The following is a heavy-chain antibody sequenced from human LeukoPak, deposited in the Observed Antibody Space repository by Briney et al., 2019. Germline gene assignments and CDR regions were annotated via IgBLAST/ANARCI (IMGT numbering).Heavy chain of an antibody. J-gene: IGHJ4*02. Sequence: GGSLRLSCAASGFTFSSYAMTWVRRAPGKGLEWVSTIEVGGAITHYAASVKGRFTISRDTSKKILYLQMDSLRPEDTAVYYCAKPLGVSYLFDRWGQGTLVTVSS. D-gene: IGHD5-18*01. CDR3: AKPLGVSYLFDR. CDR1: GFTFSSYA. V-gene: IGHV3-23*01. CDR2: IEVGGAIT.